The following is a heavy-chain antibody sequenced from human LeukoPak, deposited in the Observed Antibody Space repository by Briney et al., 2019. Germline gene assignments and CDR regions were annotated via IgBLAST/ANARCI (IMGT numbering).Heavy chain of an antibody. Sequence: GASVKVSCMASGYTFIGFYMHWVRQAPGQGVEWMAWINPATGVTHYAQRFQGKITVTRDTSVSTTYLQLSSLTPNDTALYFCVRWGMPAARLSDDYWGQGTLVTVSS. J-gene: IGHJ4*02. D-gene: IGHD3-16*01. CDR2: INPATGVT. V-gene: IGHV1-2*02. CDR1: GYTFIGFY. CDR3: VRWGMPAARLSDDY.